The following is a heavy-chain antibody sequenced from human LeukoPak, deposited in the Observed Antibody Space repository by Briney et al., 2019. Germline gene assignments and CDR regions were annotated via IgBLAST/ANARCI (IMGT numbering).Heavy chain of an antibody. CDR1: GRSFSGYY. Sequence: PSETLSLTCAVYGRSFSGYYWSWIRQPPGKGLDWIGEINHSGSTNYNPSLKSRVTISVDTSKNQFSLKLSSVTAADTAVYYCARGFNDILTGYYYFDYWGQGTLVTVSS. D-gene: IGHD3-9*01. J-gene: IGHJ4*02. CDR2: INHSGST. V-gene: IGHV4-34*01. CDR3: ARGFNDILTGYYYFDY.